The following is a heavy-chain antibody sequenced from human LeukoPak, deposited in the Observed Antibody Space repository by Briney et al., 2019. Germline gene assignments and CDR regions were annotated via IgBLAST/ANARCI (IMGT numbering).Heavy chain of an antibody. V-gene: IGHV5-51*01. CDR1: GYSFSSYW. CDR3: ARLFGSSTTHFEY. J-gene: IGHJ4*02. CDR2: IYPGDSDT. Sequence: GESLKISCKGFGYSFSSYWISWVRQMPGKGLEWMGIIYPGDSDTRYSPSFQGQVTLSADKSISTAYLQWSSLKASDTAMYYCARLFGSSTTHFEYWGQGTLVTVSS. D-gene: IGHD3-10*01.